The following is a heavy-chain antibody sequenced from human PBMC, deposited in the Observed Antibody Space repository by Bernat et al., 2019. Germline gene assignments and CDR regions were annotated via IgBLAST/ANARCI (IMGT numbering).Heavy chain of an antibody. Sequence: QVQLVESGGGVVQPGRSLRLSCAASGFTFSSYALHWVRHAPGKGLEWVAVISYDGSNRYSADSVKGRFTISRDNSKNTLYLQMNSLRAEDTAVYYCARAQIAVAAEYYYYGMDVWGQGTTVTVSS. D-gene: IGHD6-19*01. CDR3: ARAQIAVAAEYYYYGMDV. CDR2: ISYDGSNR. J-gene: IGHJ6*02. CDR1: GFTFSSYA. V-gene: IGHV3-30-3*01.